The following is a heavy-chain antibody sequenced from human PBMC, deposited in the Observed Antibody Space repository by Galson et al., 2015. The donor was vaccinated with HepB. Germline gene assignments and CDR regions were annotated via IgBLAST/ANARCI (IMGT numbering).Heavy chain of an antibody. D-gene: IGHD5-24*01. Sequence: SVKVSCKAYGYTFTSYGISWVRQAPGQGLEWMGWISAYNGNTNYAQKLQGRVTMTTDTSTSTAYMEVRSLRFDDTAVYYCAREMATIREAYFDLWGRGTLVTVSS. CDR2: ISAYNGNT. CDR3: AREMATIREAYFDL. CDR1: GYTFTSYG. J-gene: IGHJ2*01. V-gene: IGHV1-18*01.